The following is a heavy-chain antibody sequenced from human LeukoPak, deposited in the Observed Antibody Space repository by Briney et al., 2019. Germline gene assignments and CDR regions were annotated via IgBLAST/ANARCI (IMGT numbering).Heavy chain of an antibody. J-gene: IGHJ5*02. D-gene: IGHD3-10*01. CDR2: IYHSGST. V-gene: IGHV4-4*02. Sequence: SGTLSLTCAVSGGSISSSNWWSWVRQPPGKGLEWIGEIYHSGSTNYNPSLKSRVTISVDKSKNQFSLKLSSVTAADTAVYYCASLLITMVRGVITRFDPWGQGTLVTVSS. CDR3: ASLLITMVRGVITRFDP. CDR1: GGSISSSNW.